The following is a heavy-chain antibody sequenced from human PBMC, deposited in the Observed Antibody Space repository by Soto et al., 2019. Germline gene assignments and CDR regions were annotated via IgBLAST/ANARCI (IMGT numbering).Heavy chain of an antibody. CDR2: IYYSGST. J-gene: IGHJ2*01. V-gene: IGHV4-31*03. Sequence: QVQLQESGPGLVKPSQTLSLTCTVSGGSISSGGYYWSWIRQHPGKGLEWIGYIYYSGSTYYNPSLKSRVTISVDTSKNQFSLKLSSVTAADTAVYYCARLNKEDSSAAHWYFDLWGRGTLVTVSS. CDR1: GGSISSGGYY. CDR3: ARLNKEDSSAAHWYFDL. D-gene: IGHD3-22*01.